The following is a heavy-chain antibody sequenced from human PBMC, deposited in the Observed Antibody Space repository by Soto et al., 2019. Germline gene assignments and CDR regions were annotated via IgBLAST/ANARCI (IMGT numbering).Heavy chain of an antibody. CDR1: GGSISSSSYY. Sequence: QLQLQESGPGLVKPSETLSLTCTVSGGSISSSSYYWGWIRQPPGKGLEWIGSIYYSGSTYYNPSLKSRVTISVDTSKNQFSLKLSSVTAADTAVYYCASTTPRTYYDCWSGYPVLDYWGQGTLVTVSS. V-gene: IGHV4-39*01. CDR3: ASTTPRTYYDCWSGYPVLDY. J-gene: IGHJ4*02. D-gene: IGHD3-3*01. CDR2: IYYSGST.